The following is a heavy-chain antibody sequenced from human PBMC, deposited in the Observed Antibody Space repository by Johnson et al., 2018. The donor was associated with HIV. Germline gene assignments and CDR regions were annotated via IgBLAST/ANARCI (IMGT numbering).Heavy chain of an antibody. CDR3: ARGVDGAFDI. J-gene: IGHJ3*02. D-gene: IGHD3-10*01. Sequence: VQLVESGGGLVKPGGSLRLSCAASGFTFSNAWMSWVRQAPGKGLEWVGRIKSKTDGGTTDYAAPVKGRFTISRDDSKNTLYLQMNSLRAEDTAVYYCARGVDGAFDIWGQGTMVTVSS. CDR1: GFTFSNAW. V-gene: IGHV3-15*01. CDR2: IKSKTDGGTT.